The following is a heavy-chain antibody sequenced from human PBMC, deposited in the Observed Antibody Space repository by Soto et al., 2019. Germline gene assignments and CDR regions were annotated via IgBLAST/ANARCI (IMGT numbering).Heavy chain of an antibody. CDR1: GFTFSSYA. Sequence: PGGSLRLSCAASGFTFSSYAMSWVRQAPGKGLEWVSAISGSGGSTYYADSVKGRFTISRDNSKNTLYLQMNSLRAEDTAVYYCAKDFIDSSGYYYAPGPSYFDYWGQGTLVTVSS. V-gene: IGHV3-23*01. CDR2: ISGSGGST. CDR3: AKDFIDSSGYYYAPGPSYFDY. J-gene: IGHJ4*02. D-gene: IGHD3-22*01.